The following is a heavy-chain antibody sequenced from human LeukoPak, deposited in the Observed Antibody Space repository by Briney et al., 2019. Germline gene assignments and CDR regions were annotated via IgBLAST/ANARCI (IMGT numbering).Heavy chain of an antibody. CDR1: GFTFSSYA. V-gene: IGHV3-23*01. J-gene: IGHJ4*02. D-gene: IGHD3-3*02. CDR3: ARGILYPAFYFDY. CDR2: ISGSGGST. Sequence: GGSLRLSCAASGFTFSSYAMSWVREAPGKGLGWVSGISGSGGSTFYADSVKGRFTISRDNSKSTLFLQMNSLRAEDTAVYYCARGILYPAFYFDYWGQGTLVTVSS.